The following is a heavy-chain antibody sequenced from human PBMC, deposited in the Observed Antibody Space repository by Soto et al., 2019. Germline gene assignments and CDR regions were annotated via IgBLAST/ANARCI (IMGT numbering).Heavy chain of an antibody. Sequence: SETLSLTCAVYGGSFSGYYWSWIRQPPGKGLEWIGEINHSGSTNYNPSLKSRVTISVDTSKNQFSLKLSSVTAADTAVYYCARVDILTVYGCMDVWGQGTTVTVSS. CDR2: INHSGST. J-gene: IGHJ6*02. V-gene: IGHV4-34*01. CDR1: GGSFSGYY. D-gene: IGHD3-9*01. CDR3: ARVDILTVYGCMDV.